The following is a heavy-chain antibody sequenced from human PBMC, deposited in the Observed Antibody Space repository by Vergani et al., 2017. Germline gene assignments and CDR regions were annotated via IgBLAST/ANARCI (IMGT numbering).Heavy chain of an antibody. CDR2: IYPGDSDT. V-gene: IGHV5-51*03. J-gene: IGHJ6*03. Sequence: EVQLVQSGAEVKKPGESLKISCKGSGYSFTSYWIGWVRQMPGKGLEWMGIIYPGDSDTRYSPSFQGQVTISADKSISTAYLQWSSLKASDTAMYYCARRGRYSSADGYYYYYVDVWGKGTTVTVSS. CDR3: ARRGRYSSADGYYYYYVDV. D-gene: IGHD6-25*01. CDR1: GYSFTSYW.